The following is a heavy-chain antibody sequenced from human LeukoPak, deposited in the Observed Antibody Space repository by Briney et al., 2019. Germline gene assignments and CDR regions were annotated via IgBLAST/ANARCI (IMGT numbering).Heavy chain of an antibody. D-gene: IGHD4-17*01. CDR3: ARKAITVTTFDY. CDR1: GFTYSSYS. V-gene: IGHV3-48*04. Sequence: GGSLRLSCAASGFTYSSYSMSWVRQAPGKGLEWVSFISRDGGTIDYADSVKGRFTISRDNAKNSLYLQMSRLRGGDTAAYYCARKAITVTTFDYWGQGTLVTVSS. J-gene: IGHJ4*02. CDR2: ISRDGGTI.